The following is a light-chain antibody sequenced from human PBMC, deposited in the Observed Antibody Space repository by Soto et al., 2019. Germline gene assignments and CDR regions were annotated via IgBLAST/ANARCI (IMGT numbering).Light chain of an antibody. CDR1: QDISNY. CDR3: QQSYSTLIT. J-gene: IGKJ5*01. V-gene: IGKV1-33*01. Sequence: DIQMTQSPSSLSASVVDRVTITCRASQDISNYLNWYQQKPGKAPKLLIYDASNLETGVPSRFSGSGSGTDFTFTISSLQPEDIATYYCQQSYSTLITFGQGTRLEIK. CDR2: DAS.